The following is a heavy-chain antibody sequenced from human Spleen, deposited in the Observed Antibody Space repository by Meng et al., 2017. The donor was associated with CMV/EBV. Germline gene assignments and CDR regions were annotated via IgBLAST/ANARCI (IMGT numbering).Heavy chain of an antibody. V-gene: IGHV3-11*04. J-gene: IGHJ4*02. CDR2: ISSSGSTI. D-gene: IGHD1-26*01. Sequence: GESLKISCAASGFTFSDYYMSWIRQAPGKGLEWVSYISSSGSTIYYADSVKGRFTISRDNAKNSLSLQMNSLRVEDTAVYFCARGGRGSLDYWGQGTLVTVSS. CDR3: ARGGRGSLDY. CDR1: GFTFSDYY.